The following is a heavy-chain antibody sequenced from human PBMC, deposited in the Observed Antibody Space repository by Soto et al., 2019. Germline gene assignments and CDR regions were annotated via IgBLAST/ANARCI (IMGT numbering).Heavy chain of an antibody. CDR3: ATDKVAFDM. CDR2: INTKTGGT. CDR1: GYIFTGYY. V-gene: IGHV1-2*02. J-gene: IGHJ3*02. Sequence: ASVKVSGKASGYIFTGYYIQWVRQAPGQGLEWMGWINTKTGGTKYAQKFQGRVTMTRDTSINTAYMEVSRLRSDDTAVYYCATDKVAFDMWDQGTMVTVSS. D-gene: IGHD3-9*01.